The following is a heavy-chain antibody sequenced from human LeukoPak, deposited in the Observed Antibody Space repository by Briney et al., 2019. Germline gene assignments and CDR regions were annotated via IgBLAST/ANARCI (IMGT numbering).Heavy chain of an antibody. CDR2: IYYSGST. D-gene: IGHD1-26*01. J-gene: IGHJ5*02. CDR1: GGSISSSSYY. CDR3: ARPFNSGSYGKNWFDP. V-gene: IGHV4-39*07. Sequence: SETLSLTCTVSGGSISSSSYYWGWIRQPPGKGLEWIGSIYYSGSTYYNPSLKSRVTISVDTSKNQFSLKLSSVTAADTAVYYCARPFNSGSYGKNWFDPWGQGTLVTVSS.